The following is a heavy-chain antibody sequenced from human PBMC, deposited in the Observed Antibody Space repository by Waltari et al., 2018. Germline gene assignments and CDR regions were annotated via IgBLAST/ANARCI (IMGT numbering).Heavy chain of an antibody. J-gene: IGHJ5*02. CDR2: IYYSGST. CDR1: GGSISSHY. CDR3: ARCWGGNWFDP. V-gene: IGHV4-59*11. D-gene: IGHD3-16*01. Sequence: QVQLQESGPGLVKPSETLSLTCTVSGGSISSHYWSWIRQPPGKGLEWIGYIYYSGSTNYNPSLKSRVTISVDTSKNQFSLRLSSVTAADTAVYYWARCWGGNWFDPWGQGTLVTVSS.